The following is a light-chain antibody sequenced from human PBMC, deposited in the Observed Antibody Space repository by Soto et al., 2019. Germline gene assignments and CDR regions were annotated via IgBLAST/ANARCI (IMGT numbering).Light chain of an antibody. CDR2: YAS. J-gene: IGKJ3*01. V-gene: IGKV3-15*01. Sequence: EMVMTQSPATLSVSPGERVTLSCRASESVHRNLAWYQQKPGQGPSLLIYYASTRATGVPDRFTGSGSGTEFTLTITSLQSADSPLYHCQHYNTSPPTFGPGTNVHIK. CDR3: QHYNTSPPT. CDR1: ESVHRN.